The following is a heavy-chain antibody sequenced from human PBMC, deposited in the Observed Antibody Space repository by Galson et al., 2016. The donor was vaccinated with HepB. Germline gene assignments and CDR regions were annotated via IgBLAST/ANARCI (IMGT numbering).Heavy chain of an antibody. V-gene: IGHV4-34*01. Sequence: SETLPLTCTVSGGAFNGYYWSWIRQSPGKGLEWIGDINHSRSTNYNPSLKSRITVSIDTSKREFSLNLTSVTAADTAVYYCARTGSSMVRGDRGMAFDYWAQGTLVTVSS. CDR2: INHSRST. CDR1: GGAFNGYY. CDR3: ARTGSSMVRGDRGMAFDY. J-gene: IGHJ4*02. D-gene: IGHD3-10*01.